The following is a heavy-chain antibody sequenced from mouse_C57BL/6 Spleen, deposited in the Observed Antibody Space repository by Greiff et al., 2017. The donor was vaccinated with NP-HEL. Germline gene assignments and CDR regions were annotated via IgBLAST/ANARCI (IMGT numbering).Heavy chain of an antibody. CDR1: GYTFTTYP. D-gene: IGHD1-1*01. Sequence: QVQLQQSGAELVKPGASVKMSCKASGYTFTTYPIEWMKQNHGKSLEWIGNFHPYNDDTKYNEKFKGKATLTVEKSSSTVYLELSRLTSDDSAVYYCARGSIYYYGSSYGWYFDVWGTGTTVTVSS. CDR3: ARGSIYYYGSSYGWYFDV. V-gene: IGHV1-47*01. J-gene: IGHJ1*03. CDR2: FHPYNDDT.